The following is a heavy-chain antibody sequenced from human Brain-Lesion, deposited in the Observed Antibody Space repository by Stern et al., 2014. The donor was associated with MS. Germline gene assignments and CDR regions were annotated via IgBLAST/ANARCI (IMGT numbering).Heavy chain of an antibody. D-gene: IGHD1-14*01. CDR1: GGSISSSNW. CDR2: IYHSGGT. V-gene: IGHV4-4*02. J-gene: IGHJ3*02. CDR3: ARELPDLNAFDI. Sequence: QVQLQESGPGLVKPSGTLSLTCAVSGGSISSSNWWSWVRQSPGKGLEWIGEIYHSGGTKYSPSFESQVIISVDKSKNQFSLKLSYVTAADTAVYYCARELPDLNAFDIWGQGTMVTVSS.